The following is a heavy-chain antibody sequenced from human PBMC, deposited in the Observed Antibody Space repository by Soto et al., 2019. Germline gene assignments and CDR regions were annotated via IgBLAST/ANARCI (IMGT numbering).Heavy chain of an antibody. CDR3: ARQYWVRDYYGSGSYACLFDP. CDR1: GGSISSYY. D-gene: IGHD3-10*01. Sequence: SETLSLTCTVSGGSISSYYWSWIRRPPGKGLEWIGSIYYSGSTYYNPSLKSRVTISVDTSKNQFSLELSSVTAADTAVYYCARQYWVRDYYGSGSYACLFDPRGQGTLVTVSS. J-gene: IGHJ5*02. V-gene: IGHV4-59*05. CDR2: IYYSGST.